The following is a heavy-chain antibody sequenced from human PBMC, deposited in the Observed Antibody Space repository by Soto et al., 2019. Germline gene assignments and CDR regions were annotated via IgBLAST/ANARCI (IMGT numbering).Heavy chain of an antibody. CDR2: IYPGDSDT. CDR3: ARHISNSRYYYYAMDV. Sequence: GESLKISCKGSGYTFTDYWIGWVRQLPGKGLEWMGIIYPGDSDTRYSPSFQGHVTITVDKSTSTAYLQWNTLKASDTAMYYCARHISNSRYYYYAMDVWGQGTTVTVSS. CDR1: GYTFTDYW. J-gene: IGHJ6*02. D-gene: IGHD4-4*01. V-gene: IGHV5-51*01.